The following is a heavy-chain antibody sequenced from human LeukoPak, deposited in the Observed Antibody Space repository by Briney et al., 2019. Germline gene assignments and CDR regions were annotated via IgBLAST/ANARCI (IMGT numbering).Heavy chain of an antibody. CDR3: ARSGYYDFWSGYYTGYYYYGMDV. J-gene: IGHJ6*02. CDR1: GFTFSSYS. V-gene: IGHV3-21*01. Sequence: GGCLRLSCAASGFTFSSYSMNWVRQAPGKGLEWVSSISSSSYIYYADSVKGRFTISRDNAKNSLYLQMNSLRAEDTAVYYCARSGYYDFWSGYYTGYYYYGMDVWGQGTTVTVSS. CDR2: ISSSSYI. D-gene: IGHD3-3*01.